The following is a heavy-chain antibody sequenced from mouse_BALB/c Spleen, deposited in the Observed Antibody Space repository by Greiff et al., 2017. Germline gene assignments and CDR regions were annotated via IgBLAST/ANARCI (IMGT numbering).Heavy chain of an antibody. J-gene: IGHJ4*01. D-gene: IGHD2-3*01. CDR1: GYTFTSYY. Sequence: QVQLQQPGAELVKPGASVKLSCKASGYTFTSYYMYWVKQRPGQGLEWIGGINPSNGGTNFNEKFKSKATLTVDKSSSTAYMQLSSLTSEDSAVYYCTRSYDGYYDAMDYWGQGTSVTVSS. V-gene: IGHV1S81*02. CDR2: INPSNGGT. CDR3: TRSYDGYYDAMDY.